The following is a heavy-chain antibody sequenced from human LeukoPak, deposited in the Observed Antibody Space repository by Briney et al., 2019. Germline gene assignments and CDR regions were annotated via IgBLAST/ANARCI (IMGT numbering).Heavy chain of an antibody. CDR3: ARKYCSSTSCEYYFDY. J-gene: IGHJ4*02. V-gene: IGHV5-51*01. Sequence: GESLTLSCTGSGYSFTSYWIGWVRQMPGKGLEWMGGIYPGDSDTGYSPSFQGRVTISADNAISTAYLQRSSLKASDTAMYYCARKYCSSTSCEYYFDYWGQGTLVTVSS. CDR2: IYPGDSDT. CDR1: GYSFTSYW. D-gene: IGHD2-2*01.